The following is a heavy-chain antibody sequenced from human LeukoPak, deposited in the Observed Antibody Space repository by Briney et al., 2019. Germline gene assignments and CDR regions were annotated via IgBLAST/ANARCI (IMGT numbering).Heavy chain of an antibody. CDR2: IYYSGSA. CDR3: ARHGPGDGHTYFDF. J-gene: IGHJ4*02. Sequence: SETLSLTCTISGDSISPYYWSWIRQPPGKGLEWIGYIYYSGSANYSPSLKSRVTISVDTSKNQFSLKLSSVTAADTAVYYCARHGPGDGHTYFDFWGQGTLVTVSS. CDR1: GDSISPYY. D-gene: IGHD5-24*01. V-gene: IGHV4-59*08.